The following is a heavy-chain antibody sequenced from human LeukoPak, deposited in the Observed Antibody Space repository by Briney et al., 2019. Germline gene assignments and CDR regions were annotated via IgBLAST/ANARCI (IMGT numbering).Heavy chain of an antibody. CDR3: AKDPIASFDY. CDR2: ISGSGGST. J-gene: IGHJ4*02. CDR1: GFTFSSYA. V-gene: IGHV3-23*01. D-gene: IGHD6-13*01. Sequence: GGSLRLSCAASGFTFSSYAMSWVRQAPGKGLDWVSAISGSGGSTYYADSVKGRFTISRDNSKSTLYLQMNSLRAEGTAVYYCAKDPIASFDYWGQGTLVTVSS.